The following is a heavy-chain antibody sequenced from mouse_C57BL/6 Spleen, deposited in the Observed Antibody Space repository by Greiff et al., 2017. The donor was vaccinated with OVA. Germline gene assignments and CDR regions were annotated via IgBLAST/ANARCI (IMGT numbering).Heavy chain of an antibody. CDR1: GFTFSSYA. J-gene: IGHJ2*01. V-gene: IGHV5-4*03. Sequence: EVKLMESGGGLVKPGGSLKLSCAASGFTFSSYAMSWVRQTPEKGLEWVATISDGRSYTYYPDNVKGRFTISRDNAKNNLYLQMSHLKSEDTAMYYCASELPLFDYWGQGTTLTVSS. D-gene: IGHD6-1*01. CDR2: ISDGRSYT. CDR3: ASELPLFDY.